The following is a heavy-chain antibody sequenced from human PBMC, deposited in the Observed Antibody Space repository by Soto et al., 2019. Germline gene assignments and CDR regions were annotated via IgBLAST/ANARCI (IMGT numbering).Heavy chain of an antibody. Sequence: QVQLVQSGAEVKKPGSSVKVSCKASGGTFSSYTISWVRQAPGQGLEWMGRIIPILGIANYAQKFQGRVTITXXKXMXXAYMELSSLRSEDTAVYYCARDSRPYSSSWYALNPWGQGTLVTVSS. CDR2: IIPILGIA. V-gene: IGHV1-69*08. CDR3: ARDSRPYSSSWYALNP. J-gene: IGHJ5*02. CDR1: GGTFSSYT. D-gene: IGHD6-13*01.